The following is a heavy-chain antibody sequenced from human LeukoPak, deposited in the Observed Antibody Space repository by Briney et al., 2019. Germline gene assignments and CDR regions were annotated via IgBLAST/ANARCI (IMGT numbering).Heavy chain of an antibody. CDR1: GGTFSSYA. D-gene: IGHD3-10*01. J-gene: IGHJ6*03. V-gene: IGHV1-69*05. CDR2: IIPIFGTA. Sequence: SVKVSCKASGGTFSSYAISWVRQAPGQGLEWMGRIIPIFGTANYAQRFQGRVTITTDESTSTAYMELSSLRSEDTAVYYCARSTYGSGPYYYYYMDVWGKGTTVTVSS. CDR3: ARSTYGSGPYYYYYMDV.